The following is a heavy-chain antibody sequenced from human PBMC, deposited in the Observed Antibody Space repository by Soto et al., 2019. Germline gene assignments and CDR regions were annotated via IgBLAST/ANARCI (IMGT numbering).Heavy chain of an antibody. V-gene: IGHV4-34*01. D-gene: IGHD5-12*01. CDR2: INHSGST. CDR3: ARAGRGSRWDV. Sequence: SETLSLTCAVYGGSFSGYYWSWIRQPPGKELEWIGEINHSGSTNYNPSLKSRVTISVDTSKNQFSLKLSSVTAADTAVYYCARAGRGSRWDVWGKGTTVTVSS. J-gene: IGHJ6*04. CDR1: GGSFSGYY.